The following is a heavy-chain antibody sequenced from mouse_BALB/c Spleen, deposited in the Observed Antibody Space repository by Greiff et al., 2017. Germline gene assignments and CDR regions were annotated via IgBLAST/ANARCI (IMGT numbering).Heavy chain of an antibody. J-gene: IGHJ4*01. CDR1: GFSLTSYG. D-gene: IGHD2-10*02. V-gene: IGHV2-9*02. CDR3: ARERGYGNYAMDY. CDR2: IWAGGST. Sequence: VQLVESGPGLVAPSQSLSITCTVSGFSLTSYGVHWVRQPPGKGLEWLGVIWAGGSTNYNSALMSRLSISKDNSKSQVFLKMNSLQTDDTAMYYCARERGYGNYAMDYWGQGTSVTVSS.